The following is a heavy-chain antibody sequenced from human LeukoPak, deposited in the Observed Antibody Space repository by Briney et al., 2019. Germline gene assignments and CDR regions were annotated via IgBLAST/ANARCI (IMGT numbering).Heavy chain of an antibody. CDR1: GGTFSSYA. Sequence: GALVKVSCKASGGTFSSYAISWVRQAPGQGLEWMGGIIPIFGTANYAQKIQGRVTMTRDMSTSTVYMELSSLRSEDTAVYYCARDSRAYCTNGVCYSLEYFDYWGQGTLVTVSS. V-gene: IGHV1-69*05. D-gene: IGHD2-8*01. CDR3: ARDSRAYCTNGVCYSLEYFDY. J-gene: IGHJ4*02. CDR2: IIPIFGTA.